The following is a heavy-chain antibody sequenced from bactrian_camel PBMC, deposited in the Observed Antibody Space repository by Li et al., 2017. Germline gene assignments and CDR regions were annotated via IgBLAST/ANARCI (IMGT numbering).Heavy chain of an antibody. V-gene: IGHV3S31*01. J-gene: IGHJ4*01. CDR3: VRDRWSGWVTFSIFNH. CDR2: IDAGGA. Sequence: VQLVESGGGSVQAGGSLRLSCEASEDTDSRYCMGWFRQAPGKEREGVALIDAGGASYADAVKGRFTISKDYAKSTVNLRMNSLKPEDTAVYYCVRDRWSGWVTFSIFNHRGQGTQVTVS. CDR1: EDTDSRYC. D-gene: IGHD5*01.